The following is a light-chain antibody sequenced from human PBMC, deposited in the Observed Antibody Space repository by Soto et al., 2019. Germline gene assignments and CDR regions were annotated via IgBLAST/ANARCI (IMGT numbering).Light chain of an antibody. CDR1: SSDVGTYNL. CDR3: CSYAPYNFVI. J-gene: IGLJ2*01. CDR2: EVT. V-gene: IGLV2-23*02. Sequence: QLVLTQPASVSGSPGQSTTISCTGTSSDVGTYNLVSWYRQHPGKAPKLMIYEVTKRPSGVSDRFSGSKSGNTASLTISGLQAEDEADYYCCSYAPYNFVIFGGGTKLTVL.